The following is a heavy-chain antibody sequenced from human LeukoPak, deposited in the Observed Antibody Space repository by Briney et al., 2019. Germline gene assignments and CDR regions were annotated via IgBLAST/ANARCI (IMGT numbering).Heavy chain of an antibody. CDR2: IRYDGSNK. J-gene: IGHJ4*02. CDR1: GFTFSNYG. D-gene: IGHD2-21*01. CDR3: AREGGDCCY. V-gene: IGHV3-30*02. Sequence: GGSLRLSCAASGFTFSNYGMHWVRQAPGKGLEWVTFIRYDGSNKHYADSVKGRFTISRDNAKNSLYLQMNSLRAEDTAVYYWAREGGDCCYWGQGTLVTVSS.